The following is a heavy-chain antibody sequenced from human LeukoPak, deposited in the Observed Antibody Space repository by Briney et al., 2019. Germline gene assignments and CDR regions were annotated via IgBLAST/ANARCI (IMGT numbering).Heavy chain of an antibody. Sequence: PGGSLRLSCAASGFTFTSYSMNWVRQAPGKGLEWVSTISGGGGSTYYADSVKGRFTISRDNAKNSLYLQMNSLRAEDTAVYYCARDRVVVVPAARRSAGYYYYGMDVWGQGTTVTVSS. CDR1: GFTFTSYS. V-gene: IGHV3-21*01. D-gene: IGHD2-2*01. CDR2: ISGGGGST. J-gene: IGHJ6*02. CDR3: ARDRVVVVPAARRSAGYYYYGMDV.